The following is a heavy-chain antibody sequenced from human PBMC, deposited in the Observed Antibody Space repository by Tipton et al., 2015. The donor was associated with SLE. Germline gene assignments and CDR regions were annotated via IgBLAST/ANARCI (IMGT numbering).Heavy chain of an antibody. D-gene: IGHD1-1*01. V-gene: IGHV3-15*01. CDR2: IKSKTDAGTI. CDR1: GFTLSNAW. J-gene: IGHJ4*02. CDR3: TTGWNVADKDY. Sequence: SLRLSCAASGFTLSNAWMAWVRQAPGEGLQWVGRIKSKTDAGTINYAPPVKGRFTISRDDSQNTLYLQMDSLRTEDTAVYYCTTGWNVADKDYWGQGTLVTVSS.